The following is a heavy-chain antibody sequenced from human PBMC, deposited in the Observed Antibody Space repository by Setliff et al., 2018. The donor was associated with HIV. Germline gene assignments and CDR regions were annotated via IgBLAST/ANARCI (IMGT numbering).Heavy chain of an antibody. Sequence: SETLSLTCTVSDGSISNYYWSWIRQPPGKGLEWIGYISYSGSTNYNPSLKSRVTISVDTSKNQFSLKLSTVTAADTAVYYCARGLGGYCSSVSCYEADHWGQGTLVTVSS. CDR1: DGSISNYY. D-gene: IGHD2-2*01. CDR3: ARGLGGYCSSVSCYEADH. J-gene: IGHJ5*02. CDR2: ISYSGST. V-gene: IGHV4-59*01.